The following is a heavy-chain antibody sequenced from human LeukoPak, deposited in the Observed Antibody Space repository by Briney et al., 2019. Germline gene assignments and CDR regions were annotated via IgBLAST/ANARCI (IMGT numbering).Heavy chain of an antibody. V-gene: IGHV4-39*07. CDR3: ARGRREVVWLPRYFDY. Sequence: PSETLSLTCTVSGGSISSSSYYWGWIRQPPGKGLEWIGSMYSSGSTYYNPSLKSRVTISVDTSKNQFSLKLSSVTAADTAVYYCARGRREVVWLPRYFDYWGQGTLVTVSS. CDR1: GGSISSSSYY. J-gene: IGHJ4*02. CDR2: MYSSGST. D-gene: IGHD5-18*01.